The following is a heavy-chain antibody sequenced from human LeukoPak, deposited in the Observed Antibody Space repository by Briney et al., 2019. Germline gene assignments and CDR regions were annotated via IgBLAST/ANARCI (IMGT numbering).Heavy chain of an antibody. CDR1: GFTFTRCG. CDR2: IWHDGSKE. Sequence: GGSLRLSCAAAGFTFTRCGFHWVRQAPGKGLEWVSVIWHDGSKEYYEDSVKGRFTISRDNSKNMLYLQMNSLRVEDTAVYYCARDGCSTSSCYDFWGQGTLVPVSS. V-gene: IGHV3-33*01. D-gene: IGHD2-2*01. CDR3: ARDGCSTSSCYDF. J-gene: IGHJ4*02.